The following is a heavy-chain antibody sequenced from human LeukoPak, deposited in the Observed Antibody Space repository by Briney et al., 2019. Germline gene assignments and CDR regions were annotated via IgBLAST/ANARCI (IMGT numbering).Heavy chain of an antibody. Sequence: PSETLSLTCTVSGGSISSSSCYWGWIRQPPGKGLEWIGSFYYSGSTYYNPSLKSRVIISVDTSKNQFSLKLSSVTAADTAVYYCARHCGHCSSYYFDYWGQGTLVTASS. D-gene: IGHD2-2*03. CDR2: FYYSGST. V-gene: IGHV4-39*01. CDR1: GGSISSSSCY. J-gene: IGHJ4*02. CDR3: ARHCGHCSSYYFDY.